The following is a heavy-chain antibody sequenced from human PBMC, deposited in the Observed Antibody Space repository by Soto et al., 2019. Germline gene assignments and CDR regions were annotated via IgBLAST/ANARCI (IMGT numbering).Heavy chain of an antibody. J-gene: IGHJ6*02. D-gene: IGHD3-3*01. CDR1: GFTFSDYY. CDR2: ISSSGSTI. CDR3: ARGSPYYDFWSGPTTRNYGMDV. V-gene: IGHV3-11*01. Sequence: SGGSLRLCCAASGFTFSDYYMSGIRQAPGKGLEWVSYISSSGSTIYYADSVKGRFTISRDNAKNSLYLQMNSLRAEDTAVYYCARGSPYYDFWSGPTTRNYGMDVWGQGTTVTVSS.